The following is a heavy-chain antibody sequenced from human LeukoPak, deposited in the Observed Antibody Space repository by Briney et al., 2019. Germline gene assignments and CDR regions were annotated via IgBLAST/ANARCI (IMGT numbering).Heavy chain of an antibody. CDR2: INPNSGGT. J-gene: IGHJ5*02. CDR3: ARDLGYSSSRRYNWFDP. V-gene: IGHV1-2*02. CDR1: GYTFTGYY. Sequence: GASVKVSCKASGYTFTGYYMHWVRQAPGQGLEWMGWINPNSGGTNYAQKFQGRVTMTRDTSISTAYMELSRLRSDDTAVYYCARDLGYSSSRRYNWFDPWGQGTLVTVSS. D-gene: IGHD6-6*01.